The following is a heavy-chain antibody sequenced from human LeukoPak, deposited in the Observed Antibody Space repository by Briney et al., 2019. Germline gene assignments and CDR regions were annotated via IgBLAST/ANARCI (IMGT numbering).Heavy chain of an antibody. CDR2: INTDGSST. CDR1: GFTLISYG. D-gene: IGHD2-21*02. Sequence: GGSLRLSCAASGFTLISYGMQWVRQAPGKGLVWVSRINTDGSSTSYADSVKGRFTISRDNAKNTLYLQMNSLRPEDTGVYYCARELPREVTLDYWGQGTLVTVSS. V-gene: IGHV3-74*01. J-gene: IGHJ4*02. CDR3: ARELPREVTLDY.